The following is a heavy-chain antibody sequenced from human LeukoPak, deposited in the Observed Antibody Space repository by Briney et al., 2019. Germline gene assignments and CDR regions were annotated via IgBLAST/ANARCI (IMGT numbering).Heavy chain of an antibody. CDR1: GGSISSSNW. D-gene: IGHD3-10*01. Sequence: PSGTLSLTCAVSGGSISSSNWWSWVRQPPGKGLEWIGEIYHSGSTNYNPSLKSRVTMSVDKSKNQFSLKLSSVTAADTAVYYCARVFLLWFGDYYYYYGMDVWGQGTTVTVSS. CDR2: IYHSGST. J-gene: IGHJ6*02. V-gene: IGHV4-4*02. CDR3: ARVFLLWFGDYYYYYGMDV.